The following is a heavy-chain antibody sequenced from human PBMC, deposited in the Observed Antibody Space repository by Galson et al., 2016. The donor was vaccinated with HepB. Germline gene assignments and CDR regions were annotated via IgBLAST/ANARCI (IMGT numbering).Heavy chain of an antibody. CDR3: AKSPPYYDSGSYFRLTYYFDY. V-gene: IGHV3-23*01. D-gene: IGHD3-10*01. J-gene: IGHJ4*02. CDR1: GFTFSSYA. Sequence: SLRLSCAASGFTFSSYAMSWVRQAPGKGLEWVSAISGSGGSTFYADSVKRRSTISRDNSKNTLYLQMNSLRAEDTAVYYCAKSPPYYDSGSYFRLTYYFDYWGQGTLVTVSS. CDR2: ISGSGGST.